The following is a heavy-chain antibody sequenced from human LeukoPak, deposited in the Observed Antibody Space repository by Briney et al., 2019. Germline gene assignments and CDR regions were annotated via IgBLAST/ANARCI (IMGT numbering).Heavy chain of an antibody. V-gene: IGHV1-69*13. CDR3: ARRAGDYSHPYDY. Sequence: ASVKVSCKASGGTFSSYAISWVRQAPGQGLEWMGGIIPIFGTANYAQKFQGRVTITADESTSTAYMELSSLRSEDTAVYYCARRAGDYSHPYDYWGQGTLVTVSS. CDR1: GGTFSSYA. CDR2: IIPIFGTA. J-gene: IGHJ4*02. D-gene: IGHD3-22*01.